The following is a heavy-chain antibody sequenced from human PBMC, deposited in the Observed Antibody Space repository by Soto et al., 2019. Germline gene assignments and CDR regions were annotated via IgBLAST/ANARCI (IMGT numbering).Heavy chain of an antibody. CDR1: GYTFTNSA. V-gene: IGHV1-3*01. J-gene: IGHJ4*02. D-gene: IGHD4-17*01. CDR3: ARAVRTTVTSDY. Sequence: ASVKVSCKASGYTFTNSAIHWVRQAPGQTLEWMGWINVDNGNTKYSQKLQGRVTMTRDTSASTAYLELSSLRSDDTAVYYCARAVRTTVTSDYWGQGTLVTVSS. CDR2: INVDNGNT.